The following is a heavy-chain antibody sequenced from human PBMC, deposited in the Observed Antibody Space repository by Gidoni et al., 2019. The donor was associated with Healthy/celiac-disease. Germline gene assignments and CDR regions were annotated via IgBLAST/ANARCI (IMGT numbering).Heavy chain of an antibody. CDR3: ARDQPYYYDSSGYQH. CDR1: GGSISRGGYY. D-gene: IGHD3-22*01. J-gene: IGHJ1*01. CDR2: ISYSGST. V-gene: IGHV4-31*03. Sequence: QVQLQESGPGLVKPSQTLSLTCTVSGGSISRGGYYWSWIRQHPGKGLEWIGYISYSGSTYYNPSLKSRVTISVDTSKNQFSLKLSSVTAADTAVYYCARDQPYYYDSSGYQHWGQGTLVTVSS.